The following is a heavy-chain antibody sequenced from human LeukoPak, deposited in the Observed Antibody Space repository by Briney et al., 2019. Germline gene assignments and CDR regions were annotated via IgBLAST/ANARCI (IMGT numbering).Heavy chain of an antibody. J-gene: IGHJ3*02. CDR2: IDYSGGSS. CDR1: GFTLSSYE. CDR3: AKSWNYYDSSGDDALDI. D-gene: IGHD3-22*01. V-gene: IGHV3-23*01. Sequence: PGGSLRLSCTVSGFTLSSYEMSWIRQAPGKGLEWVSSIDYSGGSSYYADSVKGRFTISRDDSKNTLYLQLNSLRAEDTAVYYCAKSWNYYDSSGDDALDIWGQGTMVTVSS.